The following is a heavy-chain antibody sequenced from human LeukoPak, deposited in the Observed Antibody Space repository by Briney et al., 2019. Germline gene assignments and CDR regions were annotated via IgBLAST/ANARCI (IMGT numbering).Heavy chain of an antibody. V-gene: IGHV3-33*01. J-gene: IGHJ4*02. CDR2: IWQDGSNK. D-gene: IGHD2-15*01. Sequence: GGSLRLSCAASGFTFSTYAMHWVRQAPGKGLEWVAVIWQDGSNKYYADSVKGRFTISRDNSKNTLYLQMDSLRAEDTAVYYCARSQYCSGGSCYRLGDYWGQGTLVTVSS. CDR3: ARSQYCSGGSCYRLGDY. CDR1: GFTFSTYA.